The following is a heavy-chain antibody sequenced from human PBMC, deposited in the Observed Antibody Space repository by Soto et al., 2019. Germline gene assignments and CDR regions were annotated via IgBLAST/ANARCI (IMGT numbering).Heavy chain of an antibody. V-gene: IGHV3-23*01. J-gene: IGHJ4*02. CDR1: GVTFSSYA. Sequence: EVQLLECGGGLVQPGGSLRLSCAASGVTFSSYAMSWVRQAPGKGLEWVSAVSGSGGSTYYADSVKGRFTISRDNSKNTVYLQMNSLRAENTAVYYCAKDRCSGLVQGPFVDWGQGTPVTVSS. D-gene: IGHD3-10*02. CDR3: AKDRCSGLVQGPFVD. CDR2: VSGSGGST.